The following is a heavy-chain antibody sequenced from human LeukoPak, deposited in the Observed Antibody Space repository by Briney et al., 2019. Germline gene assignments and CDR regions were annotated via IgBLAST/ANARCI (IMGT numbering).Heavy chain of an antibody. CDR2: IYHSGST. CDR1: GGSISSGYY. V-gene: IGHV4-38-2*02. CDR3: ARGGIAAAGIL. D-gene: IGHD6-13*01. J-gene: IGHJ4*02. Sequence: SETLSLTCTVSGGSISSGYYWGWIRQPPGKGLEWIGSIYHSGSTNYNPSLKSRVTMSVDTSKNQFSLKLSSVTAADTAVYYCARGGIAAAGILWGQGTLVTVSS.